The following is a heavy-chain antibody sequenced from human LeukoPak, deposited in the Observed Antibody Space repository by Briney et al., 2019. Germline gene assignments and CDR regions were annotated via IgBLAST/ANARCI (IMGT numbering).Heavy chain of an antibody. Sequence: KSSETLSLTCTVSGGSISSSSYYWGWIRQPPGKGLEWIGSIYYSGSTYYNPSLKSRVTISVDTSKNQFSLKLSSVTAADTAVYYCARWYNGSLDYWGRGTLVTVSS. CDR1: GGSISSSSYY. J-gene: IGHJ4*02. V-gene: IGHV4-39*01. CDR3: ARWYNGSLDY. D-gene: IGHD1-26*01. CDR2: IYYSGST.